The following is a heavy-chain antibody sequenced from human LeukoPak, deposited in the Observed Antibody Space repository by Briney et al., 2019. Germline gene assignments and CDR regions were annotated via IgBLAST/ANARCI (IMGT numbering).Heavy chain of an antibody. Sequence: GGSLKLSCAASGFTFSSYAMSWVRQAPGKGLDWVSAISGSGGSTYYADSVKGRFTISRDNSKNTLYLQMNSLRAEDTAVYYCARVEYSSSPPFDYWGQGTLVTVSS. J-gene: IGHJ4*02. CDR3: ARVEYSSSPPFDY. D-gene: IGHD6-6*01. CDR2: ISGSGGST. CDR1: GFTFSSYA. V-gene: IGHV3-23*01.